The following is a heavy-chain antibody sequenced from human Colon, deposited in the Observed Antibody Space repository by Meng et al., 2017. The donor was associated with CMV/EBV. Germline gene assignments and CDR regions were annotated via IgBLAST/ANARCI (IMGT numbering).Heavy chain of an antibody. CDR3: ASDVTSGTFDY. J-gene: IGHJ4*02. D-gene: IGHD1-26*01. Sequence: GESLKISCVASGYTFTTTWISWVRQAPGKGLEWVANIKEDGSQKNYADSVPGRSIISRDNAKNSVHLQMDSLRVDDTAVYYCASDVTSGTFDYWGQGTLVTVSS. CDR1: GYTFTTTW. CDR2: IKEDGSQK. V-gene: IGHV3-7*01.